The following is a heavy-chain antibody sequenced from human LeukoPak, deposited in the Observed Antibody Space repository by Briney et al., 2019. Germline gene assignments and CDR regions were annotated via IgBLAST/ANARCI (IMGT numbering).Heavy chain of an antibody. CDR1: GFTFSSYA. Sequence: GGSLRLSCAASGFTFSSYAMHWVRQAPGKGLEWVAVISYDGSNKYYADSVKGRFTISRDNSKNTLYLQMNSLRAEDTAVYYCAKEVSTFNRAAGTWGQGTLVTVSS. J-gene: IGHJ5*02. D-gene: IGHD6-13*01. CDR3: AKEVSTFNRAAGT. CDR2: ISYDGSNK. V-gene: IGHV3-30-3*01.